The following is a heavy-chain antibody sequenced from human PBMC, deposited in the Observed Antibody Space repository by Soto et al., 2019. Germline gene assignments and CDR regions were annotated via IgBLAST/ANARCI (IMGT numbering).Heavy chain of an antibody. Sequence: QLQLQESGSGLVKPSQTLSLTCAVSGGSISSGGYSWSWIRQPPGKGLEWIGYIYHSGSTYYNPSLKSRVTISVDRSKNQFSLKLSSVTAADTAVYYCARVDTYYYDSSGQNGWYFDLWGRGTLVTVSS. J-gene: IGHJ2*01. V-gene: IGHV4-30-2*01. CDR1: GGSISSGGYS. D-gene: IGHD3-22*01. CDR3: ARVDTYYYDSSGQNGWYFDL. CDR2: IYHSGST.